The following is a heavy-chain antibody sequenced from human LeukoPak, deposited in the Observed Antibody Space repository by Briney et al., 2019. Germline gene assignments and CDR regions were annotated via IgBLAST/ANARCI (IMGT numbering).Heavy chain of an antibody. J-gene: IGHJ4*02. V-gene: IGHV3-53*01. CDR1: GFTVSSTY. Sequence: GGSLRLSCSASGFTVSSTYMNWVRQAPGKGLEWVSVIYSGGSTNYADSVKGRFTISRDNSKNTLYLQMNSLRAEDTAVYYCIYGYPLYFWGQGTLVTVSS. D-gene: IGHD5-18*01. CDR3: IYGYPLYF. CDR2: IYSGGST.